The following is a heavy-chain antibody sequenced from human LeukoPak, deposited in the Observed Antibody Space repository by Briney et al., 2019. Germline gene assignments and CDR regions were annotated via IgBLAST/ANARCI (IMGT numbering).Heavy chain of an antibody. Sequence: GGSLKLSCAASGFTFSGSPRHWVRQASGKGLEWVGRIRSKANSYATTYAASVKGRFTISRDDSKNTAYLQMNSLKTEDTAVYYCASPYYDILTGYYGYWGQGTLVTVSS. CDR3: ASPYYDILTGYYGY. J-gene: IGHJ4*02. CDR1: GFTFSGSP. V-gene: IGHV3-73*01. CDR2: IRSKANSYAT. D-gene: IGHD3-9*01.